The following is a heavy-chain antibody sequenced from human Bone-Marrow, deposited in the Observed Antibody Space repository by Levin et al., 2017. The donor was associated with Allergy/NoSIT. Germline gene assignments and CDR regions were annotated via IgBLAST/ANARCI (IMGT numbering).Heavy chain of an antibody. D-gene: IGHD3-10*01. Sequence: ASVKVSCKASGSTFSGYYIHWVRQAPGQGLEWMGRITPNTGGTNSAQKFRGRVTMTRDASISTVYIELRNLRSDDTAVYYCARDRGENWFDPWGQGTLVTVSS. V-gene: IGHV1-2*06. J-gene: IGHJ5*02. CDR3: ARDRGENWFDP. CDR2: ITPNTGGT. CDR1: GSTFSGYY.